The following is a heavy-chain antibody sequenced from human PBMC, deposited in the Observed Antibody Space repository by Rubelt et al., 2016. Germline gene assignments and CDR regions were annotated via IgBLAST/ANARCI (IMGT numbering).Heavy chain of an antibody. Sequence: QVRLQESGPGLVKPSETLSLTCSVSGYSITSYYWGWVRQSPGKGLEWVGGLYYSGSTYLHPSLRNRVTVSLDASKKQFSLKLTSVTCADTAVYYCARLETTVTKRSFDYWGQGTLVTVSS. V-gene: IGHV4-38-2*02. D-gene: IGHD4-17*01. CDR2: LYYSGST. CDR1: GYSITSYY. CDR3: ARLETTVTKRSFDY. J-gene: IGHJ4*02.